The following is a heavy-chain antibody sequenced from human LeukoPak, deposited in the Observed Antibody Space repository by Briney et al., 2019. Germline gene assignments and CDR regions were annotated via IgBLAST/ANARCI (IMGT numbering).Heavy chain of an antibody. CDR1: GFTFSSYS. CDR3: ARVSTVTSFSDY. Sequence: GGSLRLSCAASGFTFSSYSMTWVRQAPGKGLEWVSSISSSSSYIYYADSVKGRFTISRDNAKNSLYLQMNSLRAEDTAVYYCARVSTVTSFSDYWGQGTLVTVSS. J-gene: IGHJ4*02. CDR2: ISSSSSYI. V-gene: IGHV3-21*01. D-gene: IGHD4-4*01.